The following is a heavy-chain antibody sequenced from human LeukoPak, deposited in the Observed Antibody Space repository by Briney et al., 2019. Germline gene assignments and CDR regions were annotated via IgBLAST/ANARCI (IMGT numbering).Heavy chain of an antibody. CDR3: VRDRLKGELHYDY. V-gene: IGHV3-7*01. CDR1: GFTFSNYW. J-gene: IGHJ4*02. CDR2: IKQDGSGK. Sequence: PGGSLRLSCAASGFTFSNYWMSWVRQAPGKGLEWVANIKQDGSGKYYVDSVKGRFTISRDNAKNSLYLQMNSLRPEDTAVYYCVRDRLKGELHYDYWGQGTLVTVSS. D-gene: IGHD3-16*01.